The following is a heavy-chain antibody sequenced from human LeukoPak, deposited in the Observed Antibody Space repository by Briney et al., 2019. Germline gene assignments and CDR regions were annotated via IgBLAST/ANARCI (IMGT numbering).Heavy chain of an antibody. V-gene: IGHV1-2*06. Sequence: ASVKVSCKASGYTFTGYYMHWVRQAPGQGLEWMGRINPNSGGTNYAQNFQGRVTMTRDTSISTAYMELSRLRSDDTAVYYCASERGGDTSGYYSFDYWGQGTLVTVSS. J-gene: IGHJ4*02. D-gene: IGHD3-22*01. CDR3: ASERGGDTSGYYSFDY. CDR2: INPNSGGT. CDR1: GYTFTGYY.